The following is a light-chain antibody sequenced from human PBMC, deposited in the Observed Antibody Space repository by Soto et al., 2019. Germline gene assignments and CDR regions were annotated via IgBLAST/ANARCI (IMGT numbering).Light chain of an antibody. V-gene: IGKV3-20*01. Sequence: ETVLTQSPGTLSLSPGERASLSCRASQSVTSNYLAWYQQKPGQAPRLLIFGTSGRATGIPDRFSGSGSGTDFTLTISRLEPEDVAVYYCQQYGSSSWTFGQGTKV. CDR1: QSVTSNY. J-gene: IGKJ1*01. CDR3: QQYGSSSWT. CDR2: GTS.